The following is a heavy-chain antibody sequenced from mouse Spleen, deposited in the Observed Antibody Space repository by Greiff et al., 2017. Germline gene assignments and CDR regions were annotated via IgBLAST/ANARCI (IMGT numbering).Heavy chain of an antibody. CDR2: ISSGGSYT. CDR1: GFTFSSYA. Sequence: EVKVVESGGGLVKPGGSLKLSCAASGFTFSSYAMSWVRQTPEKRLEWVATISSGGSYTYYPDSVKGRFTISRDNAKNTLYLQMSSLRSEDTAMYYCARHYGSYAMDYWGQGTSVTVSS. D-gene: IGHD1-1*01. CDR3: ARHYGSYAMDY. J-gene: IGHJ4*01. V-gene: IGHV5-9-3*01.